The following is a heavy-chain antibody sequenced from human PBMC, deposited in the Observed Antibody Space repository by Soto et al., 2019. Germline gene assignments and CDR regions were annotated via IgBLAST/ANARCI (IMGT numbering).Heavy chain of an antibody. CDR3: ARLFCSNTSRYAHFYY. CDR1: GDSISGYY. V-gene: IGHV4-59*08. D-gene: IGHD2-2*01. Sequence: SETLSLTCTVSGDSISGYYWSWIRQPPGKGLEWIGYIYYSGSTNYNPSPKSRVTISVDTSKHQFSLHLSPVTAADTAVYYCARLFCSNTSRYAHFYYWGQETRDTVSS. CDR2: IYYSGST. J-gene: IGHJ4*02.